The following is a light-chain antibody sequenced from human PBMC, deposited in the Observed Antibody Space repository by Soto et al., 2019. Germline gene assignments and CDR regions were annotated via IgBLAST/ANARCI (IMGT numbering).Light chain of an antibody. CDR1: QSISSW. J-gene: IGKJ1*01. Sequence: DIQMTQSPSTLSASVGARVTITGRASQSISSWLAWYKQKPGKAPKLLIYDASSLESGVPSRFRGSGSGTEFTLTISSLKPDDFETYYCQQYNSYSGTFGQGTKVDI. V-gene: IGKV1-5*01. CDR2: DAS. CDR3: QQYNSYSGT.